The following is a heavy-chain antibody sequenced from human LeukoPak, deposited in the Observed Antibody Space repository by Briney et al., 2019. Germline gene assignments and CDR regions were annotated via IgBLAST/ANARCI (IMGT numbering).Heavy chain of an antibody. CDR2: INWNGGST. V-gene: IGHV3-20*01. CDR1: GFTFDDYG. Sequence: GGSLRLSCAASGFTFDDYGMSWVRQAPGKGLEWVSGINWNGGSTGYADSVKGRVTISGDNAKNSLYLQMNSLRAEDTALYHCARHDSSGYYWGTDYWGQGTLVTVSS. CDR3: ARHDSSGYYWGTDY. D-gene: IGHD3-22*01. J-gene: IGHJ4*02.